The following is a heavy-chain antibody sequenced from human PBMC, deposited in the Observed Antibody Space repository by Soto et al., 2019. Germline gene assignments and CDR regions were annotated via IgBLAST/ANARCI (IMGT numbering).Heavy chain of an antibody. J-gene: IGHJ4*02. Sequence: QVQLVQSGAEVKKPGSSVKVSCKASGGTFSSSTISWVRQAPGQGLEWMGRIIPIVGIADYAQKFQGRVTLNADKSTSTVSMELSGLRSEDTAVYHCARVGYIDSWTLDYWGQGTLVTVSS. V-gene: IGHV1-69*02. CDR3: ARVGYIDSWTLDY. D-gene: IGHD6-13*01. CDR1: GGTFSSST. CDR2: IIPIVGIA.